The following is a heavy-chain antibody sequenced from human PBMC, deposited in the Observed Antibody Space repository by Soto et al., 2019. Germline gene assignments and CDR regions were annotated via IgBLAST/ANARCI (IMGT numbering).Heavy chain of an antibody. CDR3: ARSPGITPLVVPAAIRGDYYYGMDV. V-gene: IGHV1-69*06. J-gene: IGHJ6*02. CDR1: GGTFSSYA. D-gene: IGHD2-2*02. CDR2: IIPIFGTA. Sequence: QVQLVQYGAEVKKPGSSVKVSCKASGGTFSSYAISWVRQAPGQGLEWMGGIIPIFGTANYAQKFQGRVTISADKSTSTGYMELSSLRSEDTAVYYCARSPGITPLVVPAAIRGDYYYGMDVWGQGTTVTVSS.